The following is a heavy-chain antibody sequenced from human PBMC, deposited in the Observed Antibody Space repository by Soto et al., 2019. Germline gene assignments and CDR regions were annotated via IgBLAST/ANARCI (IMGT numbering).Heavy chain of an antibody. Sequence: EVQLVESGGGLVQPGGSLRLSCAASGFTFSSYSMNWVRQAPGKGLEWVSYISSSSSTIYDADSVKGRFTISRDNAKNSLYLQMNSLRDEDTAVYYCARDRRVRGVHTTRDFDYWGQGTLVTVSS. CDR1: GFTFSSYS. CDR2: ISSSSSTI. CDR3: ARDRRVRGVHTTRDFDY. V-gene: IGHV3-48*02. D-gene: IGHD3-10*01. J-gene: IGHJ4*02.